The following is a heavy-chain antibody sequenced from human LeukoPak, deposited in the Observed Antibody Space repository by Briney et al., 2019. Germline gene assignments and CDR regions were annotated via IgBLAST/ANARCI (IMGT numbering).Heavy chain of an antibody. CDR2: ISSSSSTI. V-gene: IGHV3-48*04. D-gene: IGHD6-6*01. J-gene: IGHJ6*03. CDR1: GFTFSSYS. Sequence: GGSLRLSCAASGFTFSSYSMNWVRQAPGKGLEWVSYISSSSSTIYYADSVKGRFTISRDNAKNSLYLQMNSLRAEDTALYYCARKGSSSGYYYYYMDVWGKGTTVTVSS. CDR3: ARKGSSSGYYYYYMDV.